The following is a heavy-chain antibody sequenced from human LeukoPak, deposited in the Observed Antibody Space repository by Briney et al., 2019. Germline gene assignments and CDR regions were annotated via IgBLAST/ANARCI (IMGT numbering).Heavy chain of an antibody. Sequence: GRSLRLSCAASGFTFDSYAMHWVRQAPGKGLEWVAVTSYDGSINYYADSVRGRFTISRDNSKSTVYLEINNLRAEDTAVYYCARDRRAVAVYFDYWGQGTLVTVSS. J-gene: IGHJ4*02. V-gene: IGHV3-30*04. CDR2: TSYDGSIN. CDR3: ARDRRAVAVYFDY. D-gene: IGHD6-19*01. CDR1: GFTFDSYA.